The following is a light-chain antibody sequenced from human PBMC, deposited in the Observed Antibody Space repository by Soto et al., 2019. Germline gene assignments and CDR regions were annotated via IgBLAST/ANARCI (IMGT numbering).Light chain of an antibody. J-gene: IGKJ1*01. CDR1: QSVSSTY. CDR3: QQYGSSPTT. V-gene: IGKV3-20*01. CDR2: GTS. Sequence: DIAMTQSPAPLSVSPGERATLSCRSSQSVSSTYLAWYQQRPGQAPRLIIYGTSSRATGIPDRFSGSGSGTDFTLTISRLEPEDFAVYFCQQYGSSPTTFGQGTKVDIK.